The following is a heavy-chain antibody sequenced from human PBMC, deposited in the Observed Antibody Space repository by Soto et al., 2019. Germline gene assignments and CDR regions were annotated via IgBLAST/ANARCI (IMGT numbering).Heavy chain of an antibody. V-gene: IGHV3-30-3*01. J-gene: IGHJ6*02. CDR2: ISYDGSNK. CDR3: ASTMDA. Sequence: QVQLVESGGGVVQPGRSLRLSCAASGFTFSSYAMHWVRQAPGKGLEWVAVISYDGSNKYYADSVKGRFTISRDNSKNTLYLQMNSLRDEDTAVYYCASTMDAWGQGTTVTVS. CDR1: GFTFSSYA.